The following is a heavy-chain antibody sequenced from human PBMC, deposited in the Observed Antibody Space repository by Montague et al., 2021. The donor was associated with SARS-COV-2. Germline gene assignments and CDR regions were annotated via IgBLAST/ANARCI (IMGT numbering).Heavy chain of an antibody. V-gene: IGHV4-39*01. CDR1: GGSISSNSYY. D-gene: IGHD5-12*01. CDR3: ARHKDGGYSGYDFFDC. J-gene: IGHJ4*02. Sequence: SETLSLTCTVSGGSISSNSYYWGWIRQPPGKGLEWIGSVYYTGGTYYSPSLQSRLIISVDTSKNQFSLRLSSVTVTDTAVYYCARHKDGGYSGYDFFDCWGQGTLVTVSS. CDR2: VYYTGGT.